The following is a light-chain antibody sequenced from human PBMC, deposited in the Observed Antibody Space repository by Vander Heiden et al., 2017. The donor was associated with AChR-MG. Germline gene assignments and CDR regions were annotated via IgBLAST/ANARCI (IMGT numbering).Light chain of an antibody. V-gene: IGKV1-39*01. Sequence: DIQMTQSPSSLSASVGDRVTITCRTSQSISTYLNWYQQKPGKAPKLLIYGASNLESGVPSRFSGSGSGTDFTLTISTLQPEDFATYFCQQSDSFFETFGQGTKVDMK. J-gene: IGKJ1*01. CDR2: GAS. CDR3: QQSDSFFET. CDR1: QSISTY.